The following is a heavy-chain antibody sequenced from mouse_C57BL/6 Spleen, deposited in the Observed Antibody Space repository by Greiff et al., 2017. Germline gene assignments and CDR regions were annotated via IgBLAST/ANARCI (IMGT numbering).Heavy chain of an antibody. Sequence: QVQLQQPGTELVKPGASVKLSCKASGYTFTSYWMHWVKQRPGQGLEWIGNIHPSNGGTTYNEKFKSKATLTVDKASSTAYMQLSSLTSEDSAVYYCGYDEYEWFAYWGQGTLVTVSA. J-gene: IGHJ3*01. V-gene: IGHV1-53*01. CDR1: GYTFTSYW. D-gene: IGHD2-4*01. CDR3: GYDEYEWFAY. CDR2: IHPSNGGT.